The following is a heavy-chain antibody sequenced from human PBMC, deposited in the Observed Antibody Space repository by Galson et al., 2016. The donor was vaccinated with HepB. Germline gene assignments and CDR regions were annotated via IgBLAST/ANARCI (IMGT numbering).Heavy chain of an antibody. D-gene: IGHD4-23*01. J-gene: IGHJ2*01. Sequence: SLRLSCAASGFIFSTYGMHWVRQAPGKGLEWVALISTDESNKYYGDSVKGRFIISRDNSKNTLYLQMNSLRADDTAVYYCARGLRWYWYLDLWGRGTLVTVSS. CDR2: ISTDESNK. CDR3: ARGLRWYWYLDL. V-gene: IGHV3-30*03. CDR1: GFIFSTYG.